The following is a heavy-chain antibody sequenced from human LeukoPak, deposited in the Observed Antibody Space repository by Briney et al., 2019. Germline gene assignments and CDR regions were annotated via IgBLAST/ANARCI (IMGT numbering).Heavy chain of an antibody. CDR1: GFTFSNYN. CDR2: VSISSGTI. V-gene: IGHV3-48*04. Sequence: GGSLRLSCAASGFTFSNYNMNWVRQAPGKGLEWVSFVSISSGTIYYADSVKGRFRISRDNAKSSLDLEMNSLRAEDTAVYYCARDLGLYSSGWYGGLFDYWGQGTLVTVSS. J-gene: IGHJ4*02. CDR3: ARDLGLYSSGWYGGLFDY. D-gene: IGHD6-19*01.